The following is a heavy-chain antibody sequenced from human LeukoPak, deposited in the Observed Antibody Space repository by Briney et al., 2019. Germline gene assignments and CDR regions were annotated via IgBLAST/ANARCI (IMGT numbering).Heavy chain of an antibody. D-gene: IGHD3-22*01. CDR3: AKDWAAAYYYDSSGYYPSPFDY. J-gene: IGHJ4*02. CDR2: ISGSGGST. Sequence: GGSLRLSCAASGFTFSSYAMSWVRQAPGKGLEWVSAISGSGGSTYYADSVKGRLTISRDNSKNTLYLQMNSLRAEDTAVYYCAKDWAAAYYYDSSGYYPSPFDYWGQGTLVTVSS. V-gene: IGHV3-23*01. CDR1: GFTFSSYA.